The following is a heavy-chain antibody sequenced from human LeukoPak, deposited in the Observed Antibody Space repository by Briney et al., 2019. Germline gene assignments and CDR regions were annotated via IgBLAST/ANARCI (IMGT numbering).Heavy chain of an antibody. Sequence: PSQTLSLTCTVSGGSISSGDYYWIWLRQPPGKGLEWIGYIYYSGSTYYNPSLKSRVTISVDTSKNQFSLKLSSVTAADTAVYYCARVLQGDMIQYYFDYWGQGTLVTVSS. CDR3: ARVLQGDMIQYYFDY. J-gene: IGHJ4*02. V-gene: IGHV4-30-4*01. D-gene: IGHD3-22*01. CDR2: IYYSGST. CDR1: GGSISSGDYY.